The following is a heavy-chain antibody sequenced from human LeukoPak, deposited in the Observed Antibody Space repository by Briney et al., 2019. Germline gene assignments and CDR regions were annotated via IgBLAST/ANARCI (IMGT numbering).Heavy chain of an antibody. V-gene: IGHV4-59*01. CDR2: IYYSGGT. Sequence: PSETLTLTCTVSGDSISSYFWSWIRQPPGKGLEWIGYIYYSGGTNYNPSLKSRVTISVDTSKNQFSLKLSSVTAADTAVYYCARSSGSMTTVDYWGQGTLVTVSS. J-gene: IGHJ4*02. D-gene: IGHD4-17*01. CDR3: ARSSGSMTTVDY. CDR1: GDSISSYF.